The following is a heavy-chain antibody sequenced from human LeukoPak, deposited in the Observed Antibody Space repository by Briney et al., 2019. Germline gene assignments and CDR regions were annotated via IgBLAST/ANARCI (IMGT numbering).Heavy chain of an antibody. J-gene: IGHJ4*02. D-gene: IGHD3-3*01. Sequence: ASVKVSCKASGGXXXXYAXSWVRQXPXXXXXWMGWINPNSGGTNYAQKLQGRVTMTTDTSTSTAYMELRSLRSDDTAVYYCARDWRYFDYWGQGTLVTVSS. CDR3: ARDWRYFDY. CDR2: INPNSGGT. CDR1: GGXXXXYA. V-gene: IGHV1-18*01.